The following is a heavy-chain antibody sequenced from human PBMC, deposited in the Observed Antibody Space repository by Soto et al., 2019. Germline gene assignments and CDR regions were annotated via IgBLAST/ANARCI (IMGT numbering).Heavy chain of an antibody. CDR1: GASIISDGYY. V-gene: IGHV4-30-4*08. CDR2: IHYSGGATYSP. D-gene: IGHD2-21*02. CDR3: ARAYCGGDCYPPYYYYGMDV. J-gene: IGHJ6*02. Sequence: PSETLSLTCTVSGASIISDGYYWTWIRQHPGKGLEWLGYIHYSGGATYSPSYNPSLKSRIAISVDTSKNQFSLKLSSVTAADTAVYYCARAYCGGDCYPPYYYYGMDVWGQGTTVTVSS.